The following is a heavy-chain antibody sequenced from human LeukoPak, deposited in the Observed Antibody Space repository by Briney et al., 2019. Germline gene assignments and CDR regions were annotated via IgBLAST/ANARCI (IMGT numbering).Heavy chain of an antibody. CDR2: ISGSGGST. CDR3: AKDRNRLYDSSGYRAPSFDY. J-gene: IGHJ4*02. CDR1: GFTFSSYA. D-gene: IGHD3-22*01. V-gene: IGHV3-23*01. Sequence: GGSLRLSCAASGFTFSSYAMSWVRQAPGKGLEWVSAISGSGGSTYYADSVKGRFTISRDNSKNTLYLQMNSLRAEDTAVYYCAKDRNRLYDSSGYRAPSFDYWGQGTLVTVSS.